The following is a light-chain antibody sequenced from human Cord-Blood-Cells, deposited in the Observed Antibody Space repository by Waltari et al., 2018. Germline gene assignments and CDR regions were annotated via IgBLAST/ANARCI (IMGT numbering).Light chain of an antibody. Sequence: DIVMTQSPSTLSASVGDRVTITCRASQSISSWLAWYQQKPGKAPKLLIYDASSLESGVPSRFSGSGSGTEFTLTISSLQPDDFATYYCQQYNSYSPWTFGQGTKVEIK. CDR3: QQYNSYSPWT. J-gene: IGKJ1*01. V-gene: IGKV1-5*01. CDR2: DAS. CDR1: QSISSW.